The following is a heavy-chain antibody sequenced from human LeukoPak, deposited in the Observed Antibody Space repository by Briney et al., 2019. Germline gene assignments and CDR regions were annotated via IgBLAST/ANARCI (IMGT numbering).Heavy chain of an antibody. CDR1: GDTFNSYD. CDR3: ARALYTENSYFDY. D-gene: IGHD4-11*01. J-gene: IGHJ4*02. V-gene: IGHV1-69*01. Sequence: SVKVSCKASGASGDTFNSYDFSWLRQAPGQGLQWMGGIIPIYGTAKYTEKFQGRVTITADESTSTAYMELSSLRSEDTAVYYCARALYTENSYFDYWGQGTLVTASS. CDR2: IIPIYGTA.